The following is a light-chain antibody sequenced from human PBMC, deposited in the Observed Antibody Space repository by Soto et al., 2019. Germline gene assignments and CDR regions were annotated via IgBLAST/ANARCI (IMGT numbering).Light chain of an antibody. J-gene: IGLJ1*01. CDR2: EAS. CDR3: SLYTSENTYV. CDR1: SSDVGGYNY. Sequence: ALTQPASVSGSPGQSITISCTGTSSDVGGYNYVSWYQQHPGKAPKLIIYEASNRPSGVPDRFSGSKSGNTASLTISGLQAADEADYYCSLYTSENTYVFGTGTKVTVL. V-gene: IGLV2-14*01.